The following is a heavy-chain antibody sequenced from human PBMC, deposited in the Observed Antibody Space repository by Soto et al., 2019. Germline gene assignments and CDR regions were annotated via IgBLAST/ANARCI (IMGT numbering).Heavy chain of an antibody. CDR3: AKVERYYYDSSGYYSSPLF. Sequence: EVQLLESGGGLVQPGGSLRLSCAASGFTLSSYAMSWVRQAPGKGLEWVSAISGSGGTTYYADSVKGRFTISRDTSKNPLYLQMNSLRAEDTAVYYWAKVERYYYDSSGYYSSPLFWGQGTLVTVSS. J-gene: IGHJ4*02. D-gene: IGHD3-22*01. V-gene: IGHV3-23*01. CDR1: GFTLSSYA. CDR2: ISGSGGTT.